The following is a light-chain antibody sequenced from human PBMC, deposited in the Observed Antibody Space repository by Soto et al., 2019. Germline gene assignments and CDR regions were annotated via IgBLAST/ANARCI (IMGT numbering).Light chain of an antibody. CDR1: QDVNNF. CDR2: TIS. Sequence: DIQLTQSPSFLSASLGDRLTITCRASQDVNNFLAWYQQKPGKAPKLLIYTISTLQSGVPSRFSGSGSGTEFTLIIGSLQPDDFATYYCQQYNSYWMFGLGTKVDI. J-gene: IGKJ1*01. V-gene: IGKV1-9*01. CDR3: QQYNSYWM.